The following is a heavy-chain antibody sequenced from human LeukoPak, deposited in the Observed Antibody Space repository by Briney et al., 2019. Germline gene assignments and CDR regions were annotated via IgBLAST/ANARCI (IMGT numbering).Heavy chain of an antibody. V-gene: IGHV4-31*03. J-gene: IGHJ4*02. D-gene: IGHD5-12*01. CDR3: ARGVATNGNFDY. CDR1: GDSISSGGYY. Sequence: SETLSLTCTVSGDSISSGGYYWSWIRQHPWKGLEWIGYIYNSASTYYNPSLRSRVSISIDTSKTQFSLRLSSVNVADTAVYYCARGVATNGNFDYWGQGSLVTVSS. CDR2: IYNSAST.